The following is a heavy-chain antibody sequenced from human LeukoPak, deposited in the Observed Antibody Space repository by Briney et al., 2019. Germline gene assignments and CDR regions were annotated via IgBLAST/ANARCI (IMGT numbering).Heavy chain of an antibody. CDR3: AKVSGFMITFGGIIVAPKHEYYFDY. CDR1: GDSISSGSYY. Sequence: PSETLSLTCTVSGDSISSGSYYWSWIRQPAGKGLEWIGRIYRSGRTNYNPSLKSRVTISVDTSKNQFTLRLSSVTAADTAVYYCAKVSGFMITFGGIIVAPKHEYYFDYWGQGTLVTVSS. D-gene: IGHD3-16*02. V-gene: IGHV4-61*02. J-gene: IGHJ4*02. CDR2: IYRSGRT.